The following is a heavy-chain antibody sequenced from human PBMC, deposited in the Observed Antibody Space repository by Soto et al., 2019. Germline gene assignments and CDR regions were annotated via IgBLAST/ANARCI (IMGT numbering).Heavy chain of an antibody. CDR2: VYWHDDK. J-gene: IGHJ4*02. V-gene: IGHV2-5*01. D-gene: IGHD1-1*01. CDR1: GFSLTTPGLG. Sequence: QITLKHSGPTLVKPTQTLTLTCTVSGFSLTTPGLGVGWIRQPPGKALEGLTLVYWHDDKRYSSSLRDRLTIARYTSNHHVVLSMTNMDPEDSATYYCVRLMSTDTTGYFDYWGQGILVTVSS. CDR3: VRLMSTDTTGYFDY.